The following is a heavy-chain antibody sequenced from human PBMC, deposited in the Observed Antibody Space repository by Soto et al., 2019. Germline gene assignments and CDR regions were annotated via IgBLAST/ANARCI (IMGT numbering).Heavy chain of an antibody. Sequence: SVKVSCKASGFTFTSSAMQWVRQARGQRIEWIGWIVVGSGNTNYAQKFQERVTITRDMSTSTAYMELSSLRSEGTAVYYCAAADTYYDYIWGRYRSWYFDYWGKGILVTVSS. D-gene: IGHD3-16*02. V-gene: IGHV1-58*02. J-gene: IGHJ4*02. CDR2: IVVGSGNT. CDR3: AAADTYYDYIWGRYRSWYFDY. CDR1: GFTFTSSA.